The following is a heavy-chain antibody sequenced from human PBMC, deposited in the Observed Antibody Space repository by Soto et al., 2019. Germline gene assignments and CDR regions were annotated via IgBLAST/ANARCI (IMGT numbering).Heavy chain of an antibody. D-gene: IGHD2-2*01. V-gene: IGHV1-2*04. J-gene: IGHJ5*02. Sequence: ASVKVSCKASGYTFTGYYMHWVRQAPGQGLEWMGWINPNSGGTNYAQKFQGWVTMTRDTSISTAYMELSRLRSDDTAVYYCARANLGYCSSTSCPWDHWFDPWGQGTLVTVSS. CDR3: ARANLGYCSSTSCPWDHWFDP. CDR1: GYTFTGYY. CDR2: INPNSGGT.